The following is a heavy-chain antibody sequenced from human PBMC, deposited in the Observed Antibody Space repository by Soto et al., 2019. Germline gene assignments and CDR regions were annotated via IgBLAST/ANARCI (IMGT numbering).Heavy chain of an antibody. CDR2: IYSGCTT. CDR1: GFTVNTHH. Sequence: EVQVVETGGGLIQPGGSLRLSCAASGFTVNTHHMSWVRQAPGEGLEWISLIYSGCTTLYADSVKGRFIISRVQSENTVYLQMNNLRAEDTAVYYCAREEYNSYGMDVWGQGTTVTVSS. CDR3: AREEYNSYGMDV. J-gene: IGHJ6*02. V-gene: IGHV3-53*02. D-gene: IGHD1-1*01.